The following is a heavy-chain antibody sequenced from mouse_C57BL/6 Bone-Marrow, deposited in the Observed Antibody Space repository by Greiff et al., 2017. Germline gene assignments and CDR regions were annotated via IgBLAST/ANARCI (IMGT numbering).Heavy chain of an antibody. J-gene: IGHJ1*03. CDR2: IYPRSGNT. CDR1: GYTFTSYG. CDR3: AMGFWYFDV. Sequence: VQLQQSGAELARPGASVKLSCKASGYTFTSYGISWVKQRTGQGLEWIGEIYPRSGNTYYNEKFKGKATLTADKSSSTAYMEVRSLTSEDSAVYFCAMGFWYFDVWGTGTTVTVSS. V-gene: IGHV1-81*01.